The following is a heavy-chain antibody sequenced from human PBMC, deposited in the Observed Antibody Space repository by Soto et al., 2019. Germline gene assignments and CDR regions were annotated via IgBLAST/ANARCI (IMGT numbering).Heavy chain of an antibody. CDR1: GFALSSYG. Sequence: QVQLVESGGGVVQPGRSLRLSCEASGFALSSYGMHWVRQAPGKGLEWVAIIWYDGSKKYFADSVKGRFTVSRDKSKNALFLHMHNLGAEDTAVYYCARERGGTVGDYGGEDYWGQGTLVTVSS. J-gene: IGHJ4*02. V-gene: IGHV3-33*01. CDR2: IWYDGSKK. CDR3: ARERGGTVGDYGGEDY. D-gene: IGHD4-17*01.